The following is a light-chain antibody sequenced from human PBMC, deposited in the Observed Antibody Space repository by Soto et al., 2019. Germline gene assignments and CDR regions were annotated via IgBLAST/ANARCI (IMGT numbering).Light chain of an antibody. CDR2: AAS. CDR3: QQYYSYST. J-gene: IGKJ1*01. V-gene: IGKV1-8*01. Sequence: AIRMTQSPSSLSASTEDKVTITSRASQGISSYLAWYQQKPGKAPKLLIYAASTLQSGVPSRFSGSGSGSDFTLTFSCLQSEDFATYYCQQYYSYSTFGQGTKV. CDR1: QGISSY.